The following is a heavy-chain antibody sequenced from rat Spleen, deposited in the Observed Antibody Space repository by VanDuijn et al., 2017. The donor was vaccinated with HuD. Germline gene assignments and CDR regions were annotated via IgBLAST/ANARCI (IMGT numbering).Heavy chain of an antibody. Sequence: EVQLVESGGGLVQPGRSLKLSCAASGFTFNNYGMAWVRQAPTKGLEWVATFSYDGFTTYYRDSVRGRFTISGDDAKTTLYLQMDSLRSEDTATYYCARGESNSDYFDYWGQGVMVTVSS. D-gene: IGHD4-4*01. CDR1: GFTFNNYG. J-gene: IGHJ2*01. CDR3: ARGESNSDYFDY. CDR2: FSYDGFTT. V-gene: IGHV5-29*01.